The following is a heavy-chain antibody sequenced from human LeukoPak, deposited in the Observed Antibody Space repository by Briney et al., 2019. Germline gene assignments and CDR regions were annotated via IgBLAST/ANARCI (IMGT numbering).Heavy chain of an antibody. CDR1: GGSISSYY. D-gene: IGHD2-2*01. CDR3: ARGSPGGDCSSTSCYQGVDY. Sequence: SETLSLTCTVSGGSISSYYWSWIRQPAGKGLEWIGRIYTSGSTNYNPSLKSRVTMSVDTSKNQFSLKLSSVTAADTAVYYCARGSPGGDCSSTSCYQGVDYWGQGTLVTVSS. J-gene: IGHJ4*02. V-gene: IGHV4-4*07. CDR2: IYTSGST.